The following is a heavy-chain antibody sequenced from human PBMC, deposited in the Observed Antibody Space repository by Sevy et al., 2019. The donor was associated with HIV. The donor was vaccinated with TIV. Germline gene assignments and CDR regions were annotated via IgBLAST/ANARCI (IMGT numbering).Heavy chain of an antibody. D-gene: IGHD1-26*01. J-gene: IGHJ4*02. Sequence: GESLKISCKGSGYIFGNYWIGWLRQMPGKGLEWMGIIHPSDSDTRYSPSFQGQATISVDKSISTAYLQWSSLKASDTAMYYCVRLNRRDAGGTDYLGQGTLVTVSS. CDR2: IHPSDSDT. CDR1: GYIFGNYW. CDR3: VRLNRRDAGGTDY. V-gene: IGHV5-51*01.